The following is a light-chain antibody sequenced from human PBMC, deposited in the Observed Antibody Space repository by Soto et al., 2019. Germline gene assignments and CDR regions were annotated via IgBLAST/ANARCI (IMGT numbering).Light chain of an antibody. CDR1: SSDVGGYNY. J-gene: IGLJ1*01. CDR3: SSYTSSGTPYYG. CDR2: DVC. V-gene: IGLV2-14*03. Sequence: FALTQPASVSGSPGQSITITNTGTSSDVGGYNYASRYQPHLGRAPKRIISDVCNRPSGISNRFSGSESGNTASLNISGLQAEYEADYYCSSYTSSGTPYYGFGRGTKVTVL.